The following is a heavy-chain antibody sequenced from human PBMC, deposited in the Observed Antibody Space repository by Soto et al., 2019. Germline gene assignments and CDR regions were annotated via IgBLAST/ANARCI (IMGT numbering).Heavy chain of an antibody. CDR3: ASGGDYGDYVGIFQR. D-gene: IGHD4-17*01. CDR2: INPNSGGT. Sequence: GASVKVSCKASGYTFTGYYMHWVRQAPGQGLEWMGWINPNSGGTNYAQKFQGRVTMTRDTSISTAYMELSRLRSDDTAVYYCASGGDYGDYVGIFQRWGQGTLVTVSS. J-gene: IGHJ1*01. V-gene: IGHV1-2*02. CDR1: GYTFTGYY.